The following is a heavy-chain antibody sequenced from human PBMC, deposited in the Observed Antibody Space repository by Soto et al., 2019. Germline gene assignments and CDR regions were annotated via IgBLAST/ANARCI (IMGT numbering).Heavy chain of an antibody. V-gene: IGHV3-15*01. CDR1: GFTFSDAW. J-gene: IGHJ4*02. D-gene: IGHD3-10*01. CDR2: IKRKIDGETT. Sequence: PGGSLRLSCAASGFTFSDAWMTWIRQAPGKGLQCVGRIKRKIDGETTDYAAPVKGRFTISRDDSKNTLYLQMNSLKTEDTAVYYCTTDLRRLRAPSGGYWGQGTLVTVSS. CDR3: TTDLRRLRAPSGGY.